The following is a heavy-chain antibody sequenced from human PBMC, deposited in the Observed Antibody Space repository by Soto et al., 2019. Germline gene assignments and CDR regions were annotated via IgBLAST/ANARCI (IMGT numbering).Heavy chain of an antibody. CDR1: GFTFSNYW. Sequence: EVQLVESGGGPAQFGGSLRLSCAASGFTFSNYWMHWVRQVPGKGLVWVSRIKGDETSTTYADSVKGRFTIFRDHVKNTLYLQMNSLRAEDTAVYYCARGVSGYYGFDYWGQGTLVTVSS. J-gene: IGHJ4*02. D-gene: IGHD5-12*01. CDR3: ARGVSGYYGFDY. V-gene: IGHV3-74*01. CDR2: IKGDETST.